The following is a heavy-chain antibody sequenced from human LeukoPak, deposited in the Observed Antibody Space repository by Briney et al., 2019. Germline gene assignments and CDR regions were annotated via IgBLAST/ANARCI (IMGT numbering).Heavy chain of an antibody. D-gene: IGHD3-9*01. V-gene: IGHV1-69*05. CDR3: ARTINFDDLYYFDY. J-gene: IGHJ4*02. CDR2: IIPIFGTA. Sequence: GASVKVSCKASVGTFSSYAISWVRQAPGQGLEWMGRIIPIFGTANYAQKFQGRVTITTVESTSTAYMELSSLRSEDTAVYYCARTINFDDLYYFDYWGQGTLVTVSS. CDR1: VGTFSSYA.